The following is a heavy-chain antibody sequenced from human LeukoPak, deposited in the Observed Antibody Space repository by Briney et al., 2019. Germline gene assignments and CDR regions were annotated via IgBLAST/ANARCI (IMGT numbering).Heavy chain of an antibody. D-gene: IGHD6-19*01. CDR2: ISGSGGST. V-gene: IGHV3-23*01. CDR1: GFTFSGYA. J-gene: IGHJ4*02. Sequence: GGSLRLSCAASGFTFSGYAMSWVRQAPGKGLEWVSAISGSGGSTYYADSVKGRFTISRDNSKNTLYLQMNSLRAEDTAVYYCAKVSSSGWPWTLFDYWGQGTLVTVSS. CDR3: AKVSSSGWPWTLFDY.